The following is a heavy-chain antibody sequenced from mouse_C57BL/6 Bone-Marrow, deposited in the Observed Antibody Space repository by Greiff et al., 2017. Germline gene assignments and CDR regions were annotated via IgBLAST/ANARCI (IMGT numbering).Heavy chain of an antibody. CDR3: ARRTGTGGAWFAY. V-gene: IGHV5-17*01. CDR2: ISSGSSTI. Sequence: EVKLVESGGGLVKPGGSLKLSCAASGFTFSDYGIHWVRQAPEKGLEWVAYISSGSSTIYYADTVKGRFTISRDNAKNTLFLQMTSLRSEDTAVYYGARRTGTGGAWFAYWGQGTLVTVSA. CDR1: GFTFSDYG. D-gene: IGHD4-1*01. J-gene: IGHJ3*01.